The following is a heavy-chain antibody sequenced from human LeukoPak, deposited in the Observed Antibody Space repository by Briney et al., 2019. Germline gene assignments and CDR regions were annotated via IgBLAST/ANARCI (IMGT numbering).Heavy chain of an antibody. Sequence: VASVKVSCKASGGTFSSYAISWVRQAPGQGLEWMGWMNPNSGNTGYAQKFQGRVTMTRNTSISTAYMELSSLRSEDTAVYYCARELVGNPIDYWGQGTLVTVSS. CDR1: GGTFSSYA. D-gene: IGHD6-13*01. CDR2: MNPNSGNT. CDR3: ARELVGNPIDY. V-gene: IGHV1-8*02. J-gene: IGHJ4*02.